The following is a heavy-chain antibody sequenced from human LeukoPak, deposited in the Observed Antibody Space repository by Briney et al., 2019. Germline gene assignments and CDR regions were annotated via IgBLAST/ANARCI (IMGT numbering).Heavy chain of an antibody. D-gene: IGHD5-24*01. J-gene: IGHJ6*03. CDR2: IYYSGST. V-gene: IGHV4-59*01. Sequence: SETLSLTCTGSGGSISSYYWSWIRQPPGKGLEWIGYIYYSGSTNYNPSLKSRVTISVDTSKNQFSLKLSSVTAADTAVYYCARDAMATPYYYYMDVWGKGTTVTVS. CDR3: ARDAMATPYYYYMDV. CDR1: GGSISSYY.